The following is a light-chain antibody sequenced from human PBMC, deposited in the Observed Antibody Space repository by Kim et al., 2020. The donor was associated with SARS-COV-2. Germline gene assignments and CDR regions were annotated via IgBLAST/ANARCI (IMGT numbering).Light chain of an antibody. CDR3: HVWDSNTAV. CDR1: SIGAKS. Sequence: SYELTQPLSESVALGQTARITCGGRSIGAKSVHWYQQKPGQAPVLVIYRDRNRPSGIPERFSVSNSGNTATLTISRAQAGDGADYYRHVWDSNTAVFGGG. V-gene: IGLV3-9*01. CDR2: RDR. J-gene: IGLJ3*02.